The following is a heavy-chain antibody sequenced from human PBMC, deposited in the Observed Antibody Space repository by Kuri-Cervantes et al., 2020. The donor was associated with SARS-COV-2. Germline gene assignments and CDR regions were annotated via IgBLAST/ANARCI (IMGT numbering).Heavy chain of an antibody. CDR3: ASRYCSSTSCYAWWDAFDI. Sequence: SVKVSCKASGGTFSSYAISWVRQAPGQGLEWMGRIIPILGIANYAQKFQGRVTMTTDTSTSTAYMELRSLRSDDTAVYYCASRYCSSTSCYAWWDAFDIWGQGTMVTVSS. CDR1: GGTFSSYA. J-gene: IGHJ3*02. V-gene: IGHV1-69*04. CDR2: IIPILGIA. D-gene: IGHD2-2*01.